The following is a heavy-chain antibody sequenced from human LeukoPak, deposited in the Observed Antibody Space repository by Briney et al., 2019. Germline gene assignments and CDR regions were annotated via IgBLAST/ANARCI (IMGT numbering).Heavy chain of an antibody. CDR2: INPGNGNT. J-gene: IGHJ4*02. D-gene: IGHD3-16*01. CDR1: GYTFTSYY. Sequence: ASVKVSCKASGYTFTSYYMHWVRQAPGQSLEWMGWINPGNGNTKYSQKFQGRVAITRDTSASTAYMELSSLRSEDTAVYYCARDRGGVGDFDYWGQGTLVTVSS. CDR3: ARDRGGVGDFDY. V-gene: IGHV1-3*01.